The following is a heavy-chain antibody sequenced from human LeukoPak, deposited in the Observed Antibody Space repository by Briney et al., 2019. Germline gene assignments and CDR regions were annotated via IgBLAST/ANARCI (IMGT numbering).Heavy chain of an antibody. CDR1: GFTFSSYA. J-gene: IGHJ3*02. CDR2: ISGSGGST. V-gene: IGHV3-23*01. D-gene: IGHD1-26*01. CDR3: ATDQIGSYNAFDI. Sequence: PGGSLRLSCAASGFTFSSYAMSWVRQAPGKGLEWVSAISGSGGSTYYADSVKGRFTISRDNSKNRLYLQMNSLRAEDTAVYYCATDQIGSYNAFDIWGQGTMVTVSS.